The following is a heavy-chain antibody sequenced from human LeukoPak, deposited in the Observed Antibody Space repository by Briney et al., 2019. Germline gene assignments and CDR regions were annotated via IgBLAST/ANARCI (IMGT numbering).Heavy chain of an antibody. CDR2: IDTSGGT. CDR3: ARDKTRWYFDL. J-gene: IGHJ2*01. Sequence: SETLSLTXTVSGGSISSGSCCWSWIRQAAGKGLDWIGRIDTSGGTNYNPSLKSRVTISIDTSKNQVSLKVSSVTAADTAVYYCARDKTRWYFDLWGRGTLVTVSS. CDR1: GGSISSGSCC. V-gene: IGHV4-61*02.